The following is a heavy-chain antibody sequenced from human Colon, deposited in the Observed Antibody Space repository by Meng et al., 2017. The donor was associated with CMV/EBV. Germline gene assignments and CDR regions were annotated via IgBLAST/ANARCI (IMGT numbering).Heavy chain of an antibody. Sequence: QVQRVQPGAEVKKPGASVKVSCKASEYTFTGYYMHWVRQAPGQGLEWMGWINPNSGGTNYAQKFQGRVTMTRDTSITTAYMELSRLRSDDTAVYYCARDWYPGDRRGSFDYWGQGTLVTVSS. CDR2: INPNSGGT. D-gene: IGHD3-22*01. CDR1: EYTFTGYY. J-gene: IGHJ4*02. V-gene: IGHV1-2*02. CDR3: ARDWYPGDRRGSFDY.